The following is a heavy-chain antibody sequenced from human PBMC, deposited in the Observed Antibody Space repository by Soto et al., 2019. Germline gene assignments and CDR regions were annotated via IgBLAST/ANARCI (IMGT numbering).Heavy chain of an antibody. CDR1: GFTFSSYA. CDR3: AKGTPLRYFDWLQNWFDP. Sequence: SLRLSCAASGFTFSSYAMSWVRQAPGKGLGWVSAISGSGGSTYYADSVKGRFTISRDNSKNTLYLQMNSLRAEDTAVYYCAKGTPLRYFDWLQNWFDPWGQGTLVTVSS. D-gene: IGHD3-9*01. CDR2: ISGSGGST. V-gene: IGHV3-23*01. J-gene: IGHJ5*02.